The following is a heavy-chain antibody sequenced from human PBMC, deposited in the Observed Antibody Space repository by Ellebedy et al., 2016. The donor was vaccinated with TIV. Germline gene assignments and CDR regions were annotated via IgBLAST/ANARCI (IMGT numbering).Heavy chain of an antibody. V-gene: IGHV3-21*01. J-gene: IGHJ4*02. Sequence: GGSLRLSCAASGFTFSSYSMNWVRQAPGKGLEWVSSITSSSTYIYSADSVKGRFTISRGNAKNSLYLQMNSLRAEDTAVYYCARGLRYGWGFDYWGQGTLVTVSS. CDR2: ITSSSTYI. CDR1: GFTFSSYS. D-gene: IGHD6-19*01. CDR3: ARGLRYGWGFDY.